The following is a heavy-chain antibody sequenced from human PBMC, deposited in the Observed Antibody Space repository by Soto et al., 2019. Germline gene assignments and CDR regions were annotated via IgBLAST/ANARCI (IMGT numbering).Heavy chain of an antibody. CDR3: AKDMVDGRTQSFGGDT. D-gene: IGHD2-15*01. CDR1: GFTFSSYA. CDR2: ISGNGGRT. V-gene: IGHV3-23*01. J-gene: IGHJ5*02. Sequence: EVRLLESGGGLVQPGGSLRLSCAASGFTFSSYAMSWVRQAPGKGLEWVSFISGNGGRTYYADSVRGRFTISRDNSKNXLYVQMNGLRAEDTAVYYCAKDMVDGRTQSFGGDTWGQGTLVTVSS.